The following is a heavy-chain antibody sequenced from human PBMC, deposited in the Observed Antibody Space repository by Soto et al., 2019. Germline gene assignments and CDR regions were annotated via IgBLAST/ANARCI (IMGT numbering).Heavy chain of an antibody. CDR1: GFTFSSYS. V-gene: IGHV3-21*01. D-gene: IGHD3-22*01. J-gene: IGHJ6*02. CDR2: ISSSSSYI. CDR3: ARGLRYYDSSGYYRSYYYYGMDV. Sequence: EVQLVESGGGMVKPGGSLRLSCAASGFTFSSYSMNWVRQAPGKGLEWVSSISSSSSYIYYADSVKGRFTISRDNAKKSLYLQMNSLRAEDTAVYYCARGLRYYDSSGYYRSYYYYGMDVWGQGTTVTVSS.